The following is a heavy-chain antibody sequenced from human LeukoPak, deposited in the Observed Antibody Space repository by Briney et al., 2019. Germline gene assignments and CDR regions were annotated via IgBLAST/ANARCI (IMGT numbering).Heavy chain of an antibody. CDR1: GGSISSSSYY. V-gene: IGHV4-61*01. CDR3: ARDITYGSGSFVTREGGFDP. Sequence: SETLSLTCTVSGGSISSSSYYWGWIRQPPGKGLEWIGYIYYSGSTNYNPSLKSRVTISVDTSKNQFSLKLSSVTAADTAVYYCARDITYGSGSFVTREGGFDPWGQGTLVTVSS. J-gene: IGHJ5*02. CDR2: IYYSGST. D-gene: IGHD3-10*01.